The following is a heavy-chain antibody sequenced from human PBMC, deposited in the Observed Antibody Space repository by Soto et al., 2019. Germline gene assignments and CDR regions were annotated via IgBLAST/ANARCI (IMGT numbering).Heavy chain of an antibody. D-gene: IGHD6-19*01. V-gene: IGHV4-34*01. J-gene: IGHJ5*02. CDR2: INHSGST. CDR1: SGHD. Sequence: SGHDGSRISKKPGKGLEWIGEINHSGSTNYNPSLKSRVTISVDTSKNQFSLKLSSVTAADTAVYYCARGRDRRGWYRGRWVDPWGQGTLVP. CDR3: ARGRDRRGWYRGRWVDP.